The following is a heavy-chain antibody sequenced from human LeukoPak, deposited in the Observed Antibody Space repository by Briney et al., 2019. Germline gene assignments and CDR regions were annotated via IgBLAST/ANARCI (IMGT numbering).Heavy chain of an antibody. J-gene: IGHJ4*02. CDR3: AREGVVVPAAPLDY. V-gene: IGHV3-21*01. Sequence: GGSLRLSCAASGFTFSSYSMNWVRQAPGKGLEWVSSISSSSSYIYYADSVKGRFTISRDNAENSLYLQMNSLRAEDTAVYYCAREGVVVPAAPLDYWGQGTLVTVSS. D-gene: IGHD2-2*01. CDR1: GFTFSSYS. CDR2: ISSSSSYI.